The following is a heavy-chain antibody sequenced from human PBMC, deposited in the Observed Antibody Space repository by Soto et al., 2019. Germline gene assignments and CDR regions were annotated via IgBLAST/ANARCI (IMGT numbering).Heavy chain of an antibody. CDR3: AKGPRGYGDYYYYGMDV. D-gene: IGHD5-18*01. CDR2: ISYDGSNK. CDR1: GFTFSSYG. V-gene: IGHV3-30*18. J-gene: IGHJ6*02. Sequence: GGSLRLSCAASGFTFSSYGMHWVRQAPGKGLEWVAVISYDGSNKYYAGSVKGRFTISRDNSKNTLYLQMNSLRAEDTAVYYCAKGPRGYGDYYYYGMDVWGQGTTVTVSS.